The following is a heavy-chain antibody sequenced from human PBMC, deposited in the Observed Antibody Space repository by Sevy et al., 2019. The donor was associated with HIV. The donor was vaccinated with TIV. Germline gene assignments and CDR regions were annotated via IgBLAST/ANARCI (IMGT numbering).Heavy chain of an antibody. Sequence: GGSLRLSCAASGFTFSGYAMSWVRQAPGKGLEWVSAISGSGGSTYYADSVKGRFTISRDNSKNTLYLQMNRLRAEDTAVYYCAKAIGEYYYDSSGYSVYFDYWGQGTLVTVSS. D-gene: IGHD3-22*01. CDR3: AKAIGEYYYDSSGYSVYFDY. V-gene: IGHV3-23*01. J-gene: IGHJ4*02. CDR1: GFTFSGYA. CDR2: ISGSGGST.